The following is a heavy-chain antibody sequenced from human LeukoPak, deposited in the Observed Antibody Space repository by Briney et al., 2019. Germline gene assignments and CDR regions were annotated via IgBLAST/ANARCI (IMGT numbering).Heavy chain of an antibody. Sequence: GGSLRLSCEASGFTFNTYSMNWARQAPGKGLEWVSYISSSGSDIYYADSVKGRFTISRDNAKNSLYLHMNSLRAEDTAVYYCARDYGGSSPFDYWGQGTLVTVSS. CDR1: GFTFNTYS. CDR3: ARDYGGSSPFDY. D-gene: IGHD4-23*01. J-gene: IGHJ4*02. V-gene: IGHV3-21*05. CDR2: ISSSGSDI.